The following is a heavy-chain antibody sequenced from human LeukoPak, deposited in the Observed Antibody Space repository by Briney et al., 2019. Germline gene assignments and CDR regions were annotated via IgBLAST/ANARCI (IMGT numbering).Heavy chain of an antibody. V-gene: IGHV5-51*01. D-gene: IGHD6-13*01. J-gene: IGHJ4*02. CDR2: INPGDSHT. CDR1: GYSFTTYW. Sequence: GESLKISCKGTGYSFTTYWIAWVRQMPGKGLEWMGIINPGDSHTRYSPSFQGQVTISADKSISTAYLQWSSLKASDTAMYYCARRRSSSFDFDYWGQGTLVTVSS. CDR3: ARRRSSSFDFDY.